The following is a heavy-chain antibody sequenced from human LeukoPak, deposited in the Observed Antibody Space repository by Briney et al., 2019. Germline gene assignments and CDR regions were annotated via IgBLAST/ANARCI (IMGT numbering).Heavy chain of an antibody. V-gene: IGHV4-34*01. CDR1: GGSFSGYY. CDR3: ARGGDCTNGVCYKNWFDP. CDR2: INHSGST. J-gene: IGHJ5*02. Sequence: SETLSLTCAVYGGSFSGYYWSWIRQPPGKGLEWIGEINHSGSTSYNPSLKSRVTISVDTSKNQFSLKLSSVTAADTAVYYCARGGDCTNGVCYKNWFDPWGQGTLVTVSS. D-gene: IGHD2-8*01.